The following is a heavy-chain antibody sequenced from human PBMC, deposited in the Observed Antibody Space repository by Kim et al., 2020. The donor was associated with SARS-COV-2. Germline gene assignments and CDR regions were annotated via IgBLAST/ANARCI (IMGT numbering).Heavy chain of an antibody. CDR1: GFSLSTSGVG. D-gene: IGHD3-9*01. J-gene: IGHJ4*02. CDR2: IYWDDDK. Sequence: SGPTLVQPTQTLTLTCTFSGFSLSTSGVGVGWIRQPPGKALEWLALIYWDDDKRYSPSLKSRLTITKDTSKNQVVLTMTNMDPVDTATYYCAHRRRGDILTGYSTYYFYYWGQGTLVTVSS. V-gene: IGHV2-5*02. CDR3: AHRRRGDILTGYSTYYFYY.